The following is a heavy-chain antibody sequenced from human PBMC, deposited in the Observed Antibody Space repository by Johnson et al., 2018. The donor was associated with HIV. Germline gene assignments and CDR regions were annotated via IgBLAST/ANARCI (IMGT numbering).Heavy chain of an antibody. Sequence: VQLVESGGGLVQPGGSLRLSSAASRFTFSSYAMSWVRQAPGKGLEWVSAISGSGGSTYYADSVKGRFTISRDNSKNSLYLQMDSLIAEDTAMYYCARAKDAAYPYDAFDIWGQGTMVTVSS. CDR2: ISGSGGST. V-gene: IGHV3-23*04. J-gene: IGHJ3*02. CDR3: ARAKDAAYPYDAFDI. CDR1: RFTFSSYA. D-gene: IGHD2-15*01.